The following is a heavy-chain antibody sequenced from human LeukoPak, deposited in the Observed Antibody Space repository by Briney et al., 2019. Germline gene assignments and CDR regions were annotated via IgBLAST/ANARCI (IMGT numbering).Heavy chain of an antibody. V-gene: IGHV4-34*01. D-gene: IGHD3-16*01. CDR1: GGSFSGYY. J-gene: IGHJ5*02. CDR3: ARHYGP. Sequence: SETLSLTCAVYGGSFSGYYWSCIRQPPGKGLEWIGYIYHSGSTYYNPSLKSRVTISVDTSKNQFSLKLNSVTAADTAVYYCARHYGPWGQGTLVTVSS. CDR2: IYHSGST.